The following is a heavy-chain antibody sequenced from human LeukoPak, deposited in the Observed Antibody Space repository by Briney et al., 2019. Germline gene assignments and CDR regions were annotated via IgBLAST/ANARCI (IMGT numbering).Heavy chain of an antibody. CDR1: GFTFRTYG. CDR2: ISYDGSNK. D-gene: IGHD5-18*01. CDR3: AQNGGYSYGYYPNDY. V-gene: IGHV3-30*18. J-gene: IGHJ4*02. Sequence: GGSLRLSCAASGFTFRTYGMHWVRQAPGKGLEWVAVISYDGSNKYYADSVKGRFTISRDNSKSTLYLQMNSLRAEDTAVYYCAQNGGYSYGYYPNDYWGQGTLVTVSS.